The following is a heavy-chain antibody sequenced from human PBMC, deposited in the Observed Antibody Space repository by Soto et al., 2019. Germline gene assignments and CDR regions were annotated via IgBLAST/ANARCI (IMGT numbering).Heavy chain of an antibody. CDR3: ARDNSPKYYYDTSDSYYFDY. V-gene: IGHV4-59*01. CDR1: GDPISNFY. J-gene: IGHJ4*02. CDR2: TDYSGST. D-gene: IGHD3-22*01. Sequence: SETLSLTCTVSGDPISNFYWSWIRQPPGKGLEWIGYTDYSGSTNYNPSLKSRVTISVDTSKNQFSLRLSSVTAADTAVYYCARDNSPKYYYDTSDSYYFDYWGQGTLVTVSS.